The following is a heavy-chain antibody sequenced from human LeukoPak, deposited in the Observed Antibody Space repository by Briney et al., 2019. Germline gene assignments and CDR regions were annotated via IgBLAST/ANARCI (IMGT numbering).Heavy chain of an antibody. D-gene: IGHD3-22*01. V-gene: IGHV3-74*01. CDR3: VRDMGYYDKV. J-gene: IGHJ4*02. Sequence: GGSLRLSCAASGFTFSTYWMHWVRQAPGKGLVWVSRINSDGSSTNYADSVKGRFTISRDNAKNTLYLQMNSLRPEDTAVYYCVRDMGYYDKVWGQGTLVTVPS. CDR1: GFTFSTYW. CDR2: INSDGSST.